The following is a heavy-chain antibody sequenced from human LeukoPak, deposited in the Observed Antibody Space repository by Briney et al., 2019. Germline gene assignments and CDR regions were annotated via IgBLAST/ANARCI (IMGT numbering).Heavy chain of an antibody. D-gene: IGHD2-15*01. CDR3: ARGFCSGGTCFDY. Sequence: PGGSLRLSCAASGFTVSSNYMSWVRQAPGKGLEWVSFIYSGAATDYADSVKGRFTISTDNSKSTMYLQMNSLRADDTAMYYCARGFCSGGTCFDYWGQGTLVTVSS. CDR1: GFTVSSNY. V-gene: IGHV3-53*01. J-gene: IGHJ4*02. CDR2: IYSGAAT.